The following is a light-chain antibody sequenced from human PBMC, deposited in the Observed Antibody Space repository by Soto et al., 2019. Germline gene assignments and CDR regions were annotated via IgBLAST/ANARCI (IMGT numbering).Light chain of an antibody. Sequence: VMTQSPLTLPVTPGEPASISCRSGQSLLNTDGNTYLNWFHHRPGQSPRRLIYKVSNRDSGVPDRFSGSGSGTNFTMTISRVEAEDDGVYYCMHHSIGPCEFGRGTKV. CDR3: MHHSIGPCE. CDR2: KVS. V-gene: IGKV2-30*01. CDR1: QSLLNTDGNTY. J-gene: IGKJ4*02.